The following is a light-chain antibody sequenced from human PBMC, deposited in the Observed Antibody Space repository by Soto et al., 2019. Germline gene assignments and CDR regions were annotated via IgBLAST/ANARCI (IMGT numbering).Light chain of an antibody. CDR2: DVS. V-gene: IGLV2-14*01. CDR1: SSDVGGYNY. J-gene: IGLJ1*01. Sequence: QSALTQPASVSGSPGQSITISCTGTSSDVGGYNYVSWYQQHPGKAPKLTIYDVSNRPSGVSNRFSGSKSGNTASLTISGLQAEDEADYYCSSYTRSSTRVFGTGTKLTV. CDR3: SSYTRSSTRV.